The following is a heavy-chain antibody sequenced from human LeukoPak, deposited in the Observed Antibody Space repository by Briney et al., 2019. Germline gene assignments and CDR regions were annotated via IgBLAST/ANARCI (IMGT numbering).Heavy chain of an antibody. CDR2: IYYSGST. Sequence: PSETLSLTCTVSGGSISSGGYYWSWIRQHPGKGLEWIGYIYYSGSTYYNPSLRSRVTRSVDTSKNQFSLKLSSVTAADTAVYYCARVSNSIAVAGTGYYYGMDVWGQGTTVTVSS. V-gene: IGHV4-31*03. J-gene: IGHJ6*02. D-gene: IGHD6-19*01. CDR3: ARVSNSIAVAGTGYYYGMDV. CDR1: GGSISSGGYY.